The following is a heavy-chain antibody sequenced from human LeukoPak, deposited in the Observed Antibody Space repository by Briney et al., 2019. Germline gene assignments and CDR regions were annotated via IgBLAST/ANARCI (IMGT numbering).Heavy chain of an antibody. CDR1: GFTFSSYG. D-gene: IGHD2-15*01. CDR3: AKDRGVTATRGPIDY. CDR2: ISYDGSNK. J-gene: IGHJ4*02. Sequence: GGSLRLSCAASGFTFSSYGMHWVRQAQGKGLEWVAVISYDGSNKYYADSVKGRFTISRDNSKNTLYLQVNSLRGEDTAVYYCAKDRGVTATRGPIDYWGQGTLVTVSS. V-gene: IGHV3-30*18.